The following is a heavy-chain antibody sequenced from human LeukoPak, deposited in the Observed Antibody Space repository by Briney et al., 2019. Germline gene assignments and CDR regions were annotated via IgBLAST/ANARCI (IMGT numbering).Heavy chain of an antibody. CDR3: ARERVDYYHAGSYKNGGYFDY. D-gene: IGHD3-10*01. J-gene: IGHJ4*02. CDR1: GDTFSRYV. CDR2: INAGHGYT. Sequence: ASVKVSCKASGDTFSRYVFHWVRQAPGQSLEWMGWINAGHGYTKYSQKFQDRVTITRDTSASTAYMELTSLSSEDTTHYFCARERVDYYHAGSYKNGGYFDYWGQGTLVTVSS. V-gene: IGHV1-3*01.